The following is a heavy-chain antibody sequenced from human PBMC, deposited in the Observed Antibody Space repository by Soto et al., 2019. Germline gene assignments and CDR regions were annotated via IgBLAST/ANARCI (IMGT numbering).Heavy chain of an antibody. V-gene: IGHV4-59*08. CDR3: ARHSNRNYGLYFFDY. D-gene: IGHD4-4*01. CDR1: GCSVSSYY. Sequence: PSETLSLTCPVSGCSVSSYYWSWIRQSPGKGLEWIGYIYYSGSTKYKPSLKSRVTISLDTSKNQFSLKVSSAAAADTAVYYCARHSNRNYGLYFFDYWGLGALVTVSS. J-gene: IGHJ4*02. CDR2: IYYSGST.